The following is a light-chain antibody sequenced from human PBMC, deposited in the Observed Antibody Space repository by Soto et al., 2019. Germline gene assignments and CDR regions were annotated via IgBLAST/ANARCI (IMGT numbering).Light chain of an antibody. CDR1: QSVLYSSNNKNY. V-gene: IGKV4-1*01. CDR2: WAS. Sequence: DIVMTQSPDSLAVSLGERATINCKSSQSVLYSSNNKNYLAWYQQKPGQPPKLLIYWASTRESGVPDRFSGSGSGTDFTLSISSLQAEDVADYYGQQDHDAWTFGQGTKVEVK. J-gene: IGKJ1*01. CDR3: QQDHDAWT.